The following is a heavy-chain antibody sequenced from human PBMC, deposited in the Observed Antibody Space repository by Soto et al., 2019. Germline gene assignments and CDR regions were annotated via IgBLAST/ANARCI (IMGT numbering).Heavy chain of an antibody. Sequence: EVQLVDSGGGLVQPGGSLRLSCAASGFTFSSYWMSWVRQAPGKGLEWVANINQDGSEKFYVDSVKGRFTISRDNAKNSLFLQMHSLRAEDTAVYYCARVGCTERRCSVYSLDYWGQGTQVTVSS. CDR1: GFTFSSYW. CDR3: ARVGCTERRCSVYSLDY. V-gene: IGHV3-7*04. D-gene: IGHD2-8*02. J-gene: IGHJ4*02. CDR2: INQDGSEK.